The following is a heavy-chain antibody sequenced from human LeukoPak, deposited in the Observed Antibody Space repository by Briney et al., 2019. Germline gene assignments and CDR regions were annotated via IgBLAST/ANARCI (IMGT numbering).Heavy chain of an antibody. Sequence: SETLSLTCAVSGGSISSSNWWSWVRQPPGKGLEWIGEIYHSGSTNYNPSLKSRVTISVDTSKNQFSLKLSSVTAADTAVYYCARDPHYYDSSGYYFKANWFDPWGQGTLVTVSS. D-gene: IGHD3-22*01. CDR3: ARDPHYYDSSGYYFKANWFDP. CDR1: GGSISSSNW. CDR2: IYHSGST. J-gene: IGHJ5*02. V-gene: IGHV4-4*02.